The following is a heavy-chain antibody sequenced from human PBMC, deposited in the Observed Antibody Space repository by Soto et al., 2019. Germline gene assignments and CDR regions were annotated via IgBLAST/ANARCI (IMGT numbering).Heavy chain of an antibody. CDR1: GGSISSSSYY. V-gene: IGHV4-39*01. D-gene: IGHD3-9*01. Sequence: SETLSLTCTVSGGSISSSSYYWGWIRQPPGKGLEWIGSIYYSGSTYYNPSLKSRVTISVDTSKNQFSLKLSSVTAADTAVYYCANYDILTGYYFDYWGQGTLVTVSS. CDR3: ANYDILTGYYFDY. J-gene: IGHJ4*02. CDR2: IYYSGST.